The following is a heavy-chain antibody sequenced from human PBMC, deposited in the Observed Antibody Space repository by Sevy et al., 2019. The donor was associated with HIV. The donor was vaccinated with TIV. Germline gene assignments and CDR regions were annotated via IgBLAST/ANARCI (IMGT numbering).Heavy chain of an antibody. V-gene: IGHV4-4*07. CDR2: IYTSGST. Sequence: SETLSLTCTVSGGSISSYYWSWIRQPAGKGLEWIGRIYTSGSTNYNPSLKSRVTMSVDTSKNQFSLKLSSVTAADTAVYYCVRDPGRYYGSGSYQPDDYWGQGTLVTVSS. CDR3: VRDPGRYYGSGSYQPDDY. D-gene: IGHD3-10*01. J-gene: IGHJ4*02. CDR1: GGSISSYY.